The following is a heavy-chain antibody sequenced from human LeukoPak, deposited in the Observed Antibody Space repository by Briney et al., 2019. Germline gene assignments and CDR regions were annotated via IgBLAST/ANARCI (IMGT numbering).Heavy chain of an antibody. J-gene: IGHJ5*02. Sequence: GGSLRLSCAASGFTFSDYYMSWIRQAPGKGLEWVSYISSSGSTIYYADSVKGRFTISRDNAKNSLYLQMNSLRAEDTAVYYCAKVVPVKGNNFDPWGQGTLVTVSS. D-gene: IGHD3-10*01. V-gene: IGHV3-11*01. CDR3: AKVVPVKGNNFDP. CDR1: GFTFSDYY. CDR2: ISSSGSTI.